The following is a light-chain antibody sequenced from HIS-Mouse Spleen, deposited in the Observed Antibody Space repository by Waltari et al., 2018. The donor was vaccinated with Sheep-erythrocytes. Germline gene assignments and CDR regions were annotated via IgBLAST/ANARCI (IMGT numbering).Light chain of an antibody. CDR3: CSYAGSSTPWV. CDR2: EGS. V-gene: IGLV2-23*01. CDR1: SSDVGSYNL. J-gene: IGLJ3*02. Sequence: QSALTQPASVSGSPGQSITISCTGTSSDVGSYNLVSWYQQNPGKAPKLMIYEGSKRPSGVSIRFSGSKSGNTASLTISGLQAEDEADYYCCSYAGSSTPWVFGGGTKLTVL.